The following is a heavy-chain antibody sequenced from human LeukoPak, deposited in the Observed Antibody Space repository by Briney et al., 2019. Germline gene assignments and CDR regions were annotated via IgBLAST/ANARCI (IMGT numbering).Heavy chain of an antibody. J-gene: IGHJ4*02. V-gene: IGHV4-34*01. CDR1: GGSFSGYY. D-gene: IGHD3-3*01. Sequence: PSETLSLTCAVYGGSFSGYYWSWIRQPPGKGLEWIGEIKHSGSTNYNPSLKSRVTISVDTSKNQFSLKLSSVTAADTAVYYCARSGRVSYDFWSGYYYFDYWGQGTLVTVSS. CDR3: ARSGRVSYDFWSGYYYFDY. CDR2: IKHSGST.